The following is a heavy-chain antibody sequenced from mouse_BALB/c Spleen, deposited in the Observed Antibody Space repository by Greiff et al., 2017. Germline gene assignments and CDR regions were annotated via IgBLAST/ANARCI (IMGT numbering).Heavy chain of an antibody. D-gene: IGHD1-1*01. V-gene: IGHV1-9*01. Sequence: LMKPGASVKISCKATGYTFSSYWIEWVKQRPGHGLEWIGEILPGSGSTNYNEKIKGKATFTADTSSNTAYMQLSSLTSEDSAVYYCAIRAYWGQGTLVTVSA. CDR1: GYTFSSYW. J-gene: IGHJ3*01. CDR2: ILPGSGST. CDR3: AIRAY.